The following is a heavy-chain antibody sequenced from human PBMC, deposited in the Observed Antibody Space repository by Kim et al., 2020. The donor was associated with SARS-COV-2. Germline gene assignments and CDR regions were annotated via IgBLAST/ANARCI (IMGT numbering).Heavy chain of an antibody. J-gene: IGHJ4*02. CDR3: ARGHSGSYDY. CDR2: SN. V-gene: IGHV6-1*01. Sequence: SNDYAVSVQSRITIKPDPSRNQFSLQLNSMTPEDTAVYFCARGHSGSYDYWGQGTLVTVSS. D-gene: IGHD1-26*01.